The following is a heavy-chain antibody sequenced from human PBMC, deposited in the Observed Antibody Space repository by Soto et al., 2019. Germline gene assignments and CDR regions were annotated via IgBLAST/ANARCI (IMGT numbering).Heavy chain of an antibody. CDR2: ISSNGGNT. D-gene: IGHD5-18*01. CDR3: FKDRLKDTGMVFWFDP. Sequence: CLRLASSASRFTINIYAMDWARQEPEKGLEYVSAISSNGGNTHYADSVKARVTITRDNSKNTLYLQMSSPRAEDTAVYFCFKDRLKDTGMVFWFDPWGQGTLVTVSS. V-gene: IGHV3-64D*08. CDR1: RFTINIYA. J-gene: IGHJ5*02.